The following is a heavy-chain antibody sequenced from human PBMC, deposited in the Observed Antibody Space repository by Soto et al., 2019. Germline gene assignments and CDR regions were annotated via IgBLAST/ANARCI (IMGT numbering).Heavy chain of an antibody. CDR2: ISYDGSYK. D-gene: IGHD3-16*01. Sequence: QVQLVESGGGVVQPGRSLRLSCAASGFTFSSYGMHWVRQAPGKGLEWVAVISYDGSYKYYADSVKGRFTISRDTSKNTLYLQMNGLRAEDTAVYYCAKWNGGFDYWGQGTLVTVSS. CDR1: GFTFSSYG. V-gene: IGHV3-30*18. J-gene: IGHJ4*02. CDR3: AKWNGGFDY.